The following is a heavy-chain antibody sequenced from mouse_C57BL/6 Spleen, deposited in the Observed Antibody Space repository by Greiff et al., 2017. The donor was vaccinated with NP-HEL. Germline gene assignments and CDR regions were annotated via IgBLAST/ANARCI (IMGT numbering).Heavy chain of an antibody. CDR1: GFTFSSYG. CDR2: ISSGGSYT. D-gene: IGHD1-1*01. CDR3: ARQPVVATMYYLDY. V-gene: IGHV5-6*01. J-gene: IGHJ2*01. Sequence: EVQLVESGGDLVKPGGSLKLSCAASGFTFSSYGMSWVRQTPDKRLEWVATISSGGSYTYYPDSVKGRFTISRDNAKNTLYLQMSSLKSEDTAMYYCARQPVVATMYYLDYWGQGTTLTVSS.